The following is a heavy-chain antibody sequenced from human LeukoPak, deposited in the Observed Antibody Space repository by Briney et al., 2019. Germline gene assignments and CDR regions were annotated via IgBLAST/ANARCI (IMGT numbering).Heavy chain of an antibody. CDR2: INHSGST. CDR1: GGSFSGYY. CDR3: ARLSSGISGHYYYYYYMDV. Sequence: SETLSLTCAVYGGSFSGYYRSWIRQPPGKGLEWIGEINHSGSTNYNTSLKSRVTISVDTSKNQFSLKLRSVTAADTAVYYCARLSSGISGHYYYYYYMDVWGKGTTVTISS. V-gene: IGHV4-34*01. D-gene: IGHD3-10*02. J-gene: IGHJ6*03.